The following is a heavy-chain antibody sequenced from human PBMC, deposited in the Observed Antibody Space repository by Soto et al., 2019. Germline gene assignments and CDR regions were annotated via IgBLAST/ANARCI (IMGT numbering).Heavy chain of an antibody. CDR2: IIGSGNTL. CDR1: GFTFSDYY. J-gene: IGHJ4*02. CDR3: ARVGYDYDGGGYVDH. Sequence: QVQLVESGGGLVKPGGSLRLSCAASGFTFSDYYMSWIRQAPGKGLEWVSYIIGSGNTLYYAASVKGRFTISRANAKNLLYLQMNSLRAEDTAVYYCARVGYDYDGGGYVDHWGQGILVTVSS. V-gene: IGHV3-11*01. D-gene: IGHD3-22*01.